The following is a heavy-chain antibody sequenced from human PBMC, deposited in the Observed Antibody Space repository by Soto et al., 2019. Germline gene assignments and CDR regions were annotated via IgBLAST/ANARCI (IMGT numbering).Heavy chain of an antibody. D-gene: IGHD6-13*01. CDR3: ARVSSSWYKDYFDY. J-gene: IGHJ4*02. CDR1: GGSFSGYY. V-gene: IGHV4-34*01. CDR2: INHSGST. Sequence: SETLSLTCAVYGGSFSGYYWSWIRQPPGKGLEWIGEINHSGSTNYNPSLKSRVTISVDTSKNQFSLKLSSVTAADTAVYYCARVSSSWYKDYFDYWGQGTLVTVSP.